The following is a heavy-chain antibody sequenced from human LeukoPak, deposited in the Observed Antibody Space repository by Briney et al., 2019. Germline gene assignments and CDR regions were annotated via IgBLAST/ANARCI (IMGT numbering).Heavy chain of an antibody. CDR3: VKDHLTGDGDHNDAVDL. V-gene: IGHV3-30*02. J-gene: IGHJ3*01. CDR2: IRFDGSKK. D-gene: IGHD7-27*01. CDR1: VFAFSNYG. Sequence: GGSLRLSRAASVFAFSNYGMHWIRQAPGKGPEWVTFIRFDGSKKYYADSVKGRFTISRDSSKNTVHLQMNSLRPEDTAVYYCVKDHLTGDGDHNDAVDLWGHGTMVTVSP.